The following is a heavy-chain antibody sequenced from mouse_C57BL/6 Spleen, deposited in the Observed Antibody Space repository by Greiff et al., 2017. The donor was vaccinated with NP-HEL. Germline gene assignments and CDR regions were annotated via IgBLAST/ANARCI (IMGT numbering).Heavy chain of an antibody. D-gene: IGHD2-5*01. Sequence: EVQLQQSGPELVKPGASVKISCKASGYSFTGYYMNWVKQSPEKSLEWIGEINPSTGGTTYNQKFKAKATLTVDKSSSTAYMQLKSLTSEDSAVYYCARSYSNYIDYWGQGTTLTVSS. CDR1: GYSFTGYY. CDR2: INPSTGGT. J-gene: IGHJ2*01. V-gene: IGHV1-42*01. CDR3: ARSYSNYIDY.